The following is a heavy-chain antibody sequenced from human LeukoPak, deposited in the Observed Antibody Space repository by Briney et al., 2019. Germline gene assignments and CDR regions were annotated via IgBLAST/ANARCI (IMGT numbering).Heavy chain of an antibody. J-gene: IGHJ6*03. CDR3: AKGDDFWSGYSVSYYYYMDV. V-gene: IGHV3-23*01. CDR1: GFTLSNYA. Sequence: GGSLRLSCAASGFTLSNYAMNWVRQAPGKGLEWVSALSGSGGTTYYADSVKGRFSISRDNSKNTLFLQVNSLRAEDTAVYYCAKGDDFWSGYSVSYYYYMDVWGKGTTVTVSS. CDR2: LSGSGGTT. D-gene: IGHD3-3*01.